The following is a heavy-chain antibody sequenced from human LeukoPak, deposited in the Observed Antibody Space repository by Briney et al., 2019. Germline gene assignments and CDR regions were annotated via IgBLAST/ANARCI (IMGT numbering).Heavy chain of an antibody. CDR3: AKNNGWFQFAQ. CDR1: GFTFGHYW. D-gene: IGHD6-19*01. Sequence: GGSLRLSRAASGFTFGHYWMDWVRQAPGKGLEWVGHIKEDGSRQYYVDSVKGRFSISRDNAKNALYLQMNSLRAEDTAIYYCAKNNGWFQFAQWGQGTLVTVSS. CDR2: IKEDGSRQ. J-gene: IGHJ4*02. V-gene: IGHV3-7*03.